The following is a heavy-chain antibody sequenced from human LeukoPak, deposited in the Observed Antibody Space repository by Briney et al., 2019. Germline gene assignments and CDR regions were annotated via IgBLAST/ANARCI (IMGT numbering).Heavy chain of an antibody. V-gene: IGHV6-1*01. J-gene: IGHJ4*02. D-gene: IGHD6-19*01. CDR2: TYYRSKWYN. CDR3: AGDVGTSGWYTFDY. CDR1: GDSVSSINGA. Sequence: SQTLSLTCGISGDSVSSINGAWNWIRQSPSRGLEWLGRTYYRSKWYNDYAGSMKGRITISPDTSKNHFSLQLNSVTPEDTAVYYCAGDVGTSGWYTFDYWGQGTLVTVSS.